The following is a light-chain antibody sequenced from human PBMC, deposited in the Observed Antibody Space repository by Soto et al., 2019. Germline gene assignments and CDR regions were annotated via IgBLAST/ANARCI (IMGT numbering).Light chain of an antibody. Sequence: EIVMTQSPATLSVSPGERATLSCRAGQSVSSNLAWYQQKPGQAPKLLIYGASTRATGIPARFSGSGSGTDFTLTISSLQSEDFAVYYCQQYDNWPPYTFGQGTKLEIK. CDR3: QQYDNWPPYT. V-gene: IGKV3-15*01. CDR2: GAS. J-gene: IGKJ2*01. CDR1: QSVSSN.